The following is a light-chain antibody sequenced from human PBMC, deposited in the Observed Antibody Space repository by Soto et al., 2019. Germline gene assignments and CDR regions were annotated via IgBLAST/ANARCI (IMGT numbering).Light chain of an antibody. Sequence: DIVMTQSPDSLDVSLGERATINCKSSQSVLFSSNSKNALAWYQQRPGQPPKLLIYWASTRESGVPDRFSGSGSGTDFTLTISTLQAADVAVYYCQQYYVTPPTFGGGTKVEIK. CDR2: WAS. J-gene: IGKJ4*01. CDR3: QQYYVTPPT. CDR1: QSVLFSSNSKNA. V-gene: IGKV4-1*01.